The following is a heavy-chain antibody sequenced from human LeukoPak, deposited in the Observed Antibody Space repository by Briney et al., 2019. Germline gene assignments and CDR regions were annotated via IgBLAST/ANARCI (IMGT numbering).Heavy chain of an antibody. CDR3: ARDNGRYSSSWYSAFDI. D-gene: IGHD6-13*01. Sequence: GGSLRLSCAASGFTFSSYAMHWVRQAPGKGLEWVAVISYDGSNKYYADSVKGRFTISRDNSKNTLYLQMNSLRAEDTAVYYCARDNGRYSSSWYSAFDIWGQGTMVTVSS. CDR2: ISYDGSNK. J-gene: IGHJ3*02. CDR1: GFTFSSYA. V-gene: IGHV3-30-3*01.